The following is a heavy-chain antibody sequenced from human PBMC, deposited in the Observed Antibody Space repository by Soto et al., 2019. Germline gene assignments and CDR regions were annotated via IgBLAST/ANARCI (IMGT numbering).Heavy chain of an antibody. Sequence: QVTLKESGPVLVKPTETLTLTCTVSGFSLSNARMGVSWIRQPPGKALEWLAHIFSNDEKSYSTSLKSRLTISNDTSKSQVVLTMTNMDPVDTATYYCARMATTTIFGVVIVNWFDPWGQGTLVTVSS. V-gene: IGHV2-26*01. CDR3: ARMATTTIFGVVIVNWFDP. CDR1: GFSLSNARMG. CDR2: IFSNDEK. D-gene: IGHD3-3*01. J-gene: IGHJ5*02.